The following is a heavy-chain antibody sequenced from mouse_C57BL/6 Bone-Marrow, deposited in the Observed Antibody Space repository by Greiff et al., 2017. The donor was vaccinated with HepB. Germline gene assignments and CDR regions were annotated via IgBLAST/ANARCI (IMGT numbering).Heavy chain of an antibody. Sequence: EVQLQQSGTVLARPGASVKMSCKTSGYTFTSYWMHWVKQRPGQGLEWIGAIYPGNSDTSYHQQFKGKANLTAVTSASTAYMEISSLTNEDSAVYYCTESYYYGSTYAMDYWGQGTSVTVSS. CDR1: GYTFTSYW. J-gene: IGHJ4*01. CDR2: IYPGNSDT. V-gene: IGHV1-5*01. CDR3: TESYYYGSTYAMDY. D-gene: IGHD1-1*01.